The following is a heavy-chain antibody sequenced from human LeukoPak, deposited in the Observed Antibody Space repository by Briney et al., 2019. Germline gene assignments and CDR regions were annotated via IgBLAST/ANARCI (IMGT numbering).Heavy chain of an antibody. Sequence: ASVKVSCKASGYSFTTYYMHWVRQAPGQGLEWMGINKPSGGSTSYAQKFQDRVTMTRDTSTSTVYMELSSLRSEDTAVYYCARVHDSDWYFDYWGQGTLVTVSS. J-gene: IGHJ4*02. CDR2: NKPSGGST. V-gene: IGHV1-46*01. CDR1: GYSFTTYY. CDR3: ARVHDSDWYFDY. D-gene: IGHD6-19*01.